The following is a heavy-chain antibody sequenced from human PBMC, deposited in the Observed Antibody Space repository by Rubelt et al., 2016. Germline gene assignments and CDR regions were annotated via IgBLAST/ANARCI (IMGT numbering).Heavy chain of an antibody. CDR1: GGSISSYY. D-gene: IGHD6-13*01. V-gene: IGHV4-59*08. Sequence: QVQLQESGPGLVKPLETLSLTCTVSGGSISSYYWSWIRQPPGKGLEWIGYIYYSGSTNYNPSLKSRVTISVDTSKNQFYLKLSSVTAGDTAVYYCAKHRTDRTLKYSSSWWLDYWGQGTLVTVSS. J-gene: IGHJ4*02. CDR2: IYYSGST. CDR3: AKHRTDRTLKYSSSWWLDY.